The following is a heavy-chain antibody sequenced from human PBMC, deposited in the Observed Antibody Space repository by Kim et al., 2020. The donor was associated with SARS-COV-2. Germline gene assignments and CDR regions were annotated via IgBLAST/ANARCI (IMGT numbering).Heavy chain of an antibody. CDR1: GFTFSSYA. J-gene: IGHJ4*02. CDR3: ARPGDRYYFDY. CDR2: ISYDGSNK. V-gene: IGHV3-30*04. Sequence: GGSLRLSCAASGFTFSSYAMHWVRQAPGKGLEWVAVISYDGSNKYYADSVKGRFTISRDNSKNTLYLQMNSLRAEDTAVYYCARPGDRYYFDYWGQGTLV. D-gene: IGHD2-21*02.